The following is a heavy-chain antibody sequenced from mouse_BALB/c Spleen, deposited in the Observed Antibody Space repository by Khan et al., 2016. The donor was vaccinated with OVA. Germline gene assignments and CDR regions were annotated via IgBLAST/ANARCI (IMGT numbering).Heavy chain of an antibody. Sequence: QVQLKESGPGLVQPSQNLSITCTVSGFSLTNFGVHWIRQSPGKALEWLGVIWSGGSTAYNAAFISRLSITKDHSKSQIFFKINSLQSDDTAIYYCARNGGVHYYAYGGIDYWGQGTAVTVSS. CDR3: ARNGGVHYYAYGGIDY. D-gene: IGHD1-2*01. V-gene: IGHV2-3-1*01. CDR2: IWSGGST. J-gene: IGHJ4*01. CDR1: GFSLTNFG.